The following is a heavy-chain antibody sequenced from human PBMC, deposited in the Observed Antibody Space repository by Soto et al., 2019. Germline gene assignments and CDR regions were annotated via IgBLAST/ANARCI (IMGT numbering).Heavy chain of an antibody. CDR2: IYPADSDT. CDR3: ARPPKGFLYYMDV. CDR1: GYNFATSW. Sequence: EVLLVQSGAEVKKPGESLKISCKGSGYNFATSWIGCVRQTPGKGLEWMGFIYPADSDTTYSPSFQGQVTISADKSISTAYLQWSSLKASDTAIYFCARPPKGFLYYMDVWGKGTTVTVSS. D-gene: IGHD2-15*01. J-gene: IGHJ6*03. V-gene: IGHV5-51*03.